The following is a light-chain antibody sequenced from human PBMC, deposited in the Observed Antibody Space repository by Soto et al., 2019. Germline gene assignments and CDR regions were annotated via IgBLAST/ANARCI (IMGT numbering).Light chain of an antibody. J-gene: IGLJ3*02. CDR3: GTWDSSLSLTV. CDR1: SSNIGNNY. CDR2: DNN. Sequence: QAVVTQPPSVSAAPGQKVTISCSGSSSNIGNNYVSWYQQLPGTAPKLLIYDNNKRPSGIPDRFSGSKSGTSATLGITGLQTGDEADYYCGTWDSSLSLTVFGGGTKVTVL. V-gene: IGLV1-51*01.